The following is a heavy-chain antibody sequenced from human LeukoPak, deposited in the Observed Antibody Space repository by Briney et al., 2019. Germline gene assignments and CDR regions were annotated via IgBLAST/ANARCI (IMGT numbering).Heavy chain of an antibody. CDR2: ISSSSSYI. D-gene: IGHD3-16*02. V-gene: IGHV3-21*01. J-gene: IGHJ6*02. Sequence: GGSLRLSCAASGFTFSSYSMNWVRQAPGKGLEWVSSISSSSSYIYYADSVKGRFTISRDNAKNSLYLQMNSLRAEDTAVYYCARGPYDYVWGSYRFYYYGMDVWGQGTTVTVSS. CDR3: ARGPYDYVWGSYRFYYYGMDV. CDR1: GFTFSSYS.